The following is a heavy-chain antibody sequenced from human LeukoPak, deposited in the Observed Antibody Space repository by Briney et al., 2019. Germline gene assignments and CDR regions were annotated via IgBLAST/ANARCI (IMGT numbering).Heavy chain of an antibody. D-gene: IGHD3-10*02. CDR1: GFPLSSYW. V-gene: IGHV3-7*01. J-gene: IGHJ3*02. CDR2: IKQDGSEK. Sequence: GGSLRLFCAASGFPLSSYWMSWVRQAPGKGLEWVANIKQDGSEKHYVDSVKGRFTISRDNAKNSLYLQMNSLRAEDTAVYYCARGTYYVPTGAFDIWGQGTMVTVSS. CDR3: ARGTYYVPTGAFDI.